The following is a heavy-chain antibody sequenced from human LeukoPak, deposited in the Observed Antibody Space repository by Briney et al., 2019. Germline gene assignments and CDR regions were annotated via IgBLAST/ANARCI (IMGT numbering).Heavy chain of an antibody. V-gene: IGHV3-21*01. CDR2: ISSSSSYI. D-gene: IGHD2-15*01. CDR3: ARENYCSGGSCYAHFDY. CDR1: GFTFSSYS. Sequence: GGSLRLSCAASGFTFSSYSMNWVRQAPGKGLEWVSSISSSSSYIYYADSVKGRFTISRDNAKNSLYLQMNSLRAEDTAVYYCARENYCSGGSCYAHFDYWGQGTLVTVSS. J-gene: IGHJ4*02.